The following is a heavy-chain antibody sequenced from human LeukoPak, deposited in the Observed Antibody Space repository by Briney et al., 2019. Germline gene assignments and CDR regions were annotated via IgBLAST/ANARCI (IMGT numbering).Heavy chain of an antibody. Sequence: ASVKVSCKASGHTFTTYYMHWVRQAPGQGLEWMGIINPSGGSTTYAQNFQGRVTMTRDTSTSTVYMELSSLRSDDTAVYYCARGTTEGSDPWGQGTLVTVSS. CDR1: GHTFTTYY. CDR3: ARGTTEGSDP. V-gene: IGHV1-46*01. CDR2: INPSGGST. J-gene: IGHJ5*02. D-gene: IGHD1/OR15-1a*01.